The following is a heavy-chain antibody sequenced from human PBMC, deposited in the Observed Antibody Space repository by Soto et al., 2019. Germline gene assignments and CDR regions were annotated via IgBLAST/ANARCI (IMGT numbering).Heavy chain of an antibody. J-gene: IGHJ4*02. CDR3: ARSTGVKGYCSGGSCYGGPDY. V-gene: IGHV3-30-3*01. CDR2: ISYDGSNK. Sequence: PGGSLRLSCAASGFTFSSYATHWVRQAPGKGLEWVAVISYDGSNKYYADSVKGRFTISRDNSKNTLYLQMNSLRAEDTAVYYCARSTGVKGYCSGGSCYGGPDYWGQGTLVTVSS. CDR1: GFTFSSYA. D-gene: IGHD2-15*01.